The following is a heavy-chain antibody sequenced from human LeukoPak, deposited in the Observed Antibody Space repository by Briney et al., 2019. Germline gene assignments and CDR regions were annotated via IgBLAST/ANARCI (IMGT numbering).Heavy chain of an antibody. J-gene: IGHJ4*02. V-gene: IGHV1-46*01. CDR1: GYTFTSYY. CDR2: VNPSGGST. Sequence: ASVKVSCKASGYTFTSYYMHWVRQAPGQGLEWMGIVNPSGGSTSYAQKFQGRVTMTRDTSTSTVYMELSSLRSEDTAVYYCARASPRGPFDYWGQGTLVTVSS. CDR3: ARASPRGPFDY.